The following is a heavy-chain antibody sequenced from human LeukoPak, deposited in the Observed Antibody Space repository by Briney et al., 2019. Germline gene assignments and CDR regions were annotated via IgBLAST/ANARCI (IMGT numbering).Heavy chain of an antibody. CDR1: GFTFRSYA. V-gene: IGHV3-30*04. CDR3: ARTYYYDSSGYYYDFDY. D-gene: IGHD3-22*01. Sequence: PGGSLRLSCAASGFTFRSYAMHWVRQAPGKGLEWAAVISYDGSDTYYTDSVKGRFTISRDNSKNTLFLQMDSLSAEVTAMYYCARTYYYDSSGYYYDFDYWGQGTLVTVSS. J-gene: IGHJ4*02. CDR2: ISYDGSDT.